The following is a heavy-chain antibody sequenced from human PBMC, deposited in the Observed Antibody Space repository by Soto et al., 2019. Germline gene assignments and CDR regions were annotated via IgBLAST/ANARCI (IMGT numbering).Heavy chain of an antibody. J-gene: IGHJ5*02. Sequence: PSETLSLTCSVSSGSIDGFYWNWIRQSPEKGLEWIGQIYFSGSTIYSPSFKSRVTLSVDSSKSQVALRLTSVTAADTAVYFCARASGLSIYNWFDPWGQGILVTVSS. CDR1: SGSIDGFY. CDR3: ARASGLSIYNWFDP. CDR2: IYFSGST. V-gene: IGHV4-59*01. D-gene: IGHD3-10*01.